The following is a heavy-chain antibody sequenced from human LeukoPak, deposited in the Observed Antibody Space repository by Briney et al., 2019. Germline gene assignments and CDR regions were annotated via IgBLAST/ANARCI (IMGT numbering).Heavy chain of an antibody. Sequence: GRSLRLSCAASGFTFDDYAMHWVRQAPGKGLEWVSGISWNSGSIGYADSVKGRFTISRDNPKKFLYLQMNSLRAEDMALYYCAKDVSLGYCSGGSCSAHFDYWGQGTLVTVSS. CDR2: ISWNSGSI. J-gene: IGHJ4*02. V-gene: IGHV3-9*03. CDR3: AKDVSLGYCSGGSCSAHFDY. CDR1: GFTFDDYA. D-gene: IGHD2-15*01.